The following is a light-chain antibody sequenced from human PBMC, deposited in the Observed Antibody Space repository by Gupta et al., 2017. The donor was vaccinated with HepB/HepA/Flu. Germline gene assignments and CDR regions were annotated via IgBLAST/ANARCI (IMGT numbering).Light chain of an antibody. Sequence: DMVMPASPDFPAVSLGEGASLNCKSIQSIVSNSLNKTYLASYQQKPGQPPKFLIYWASIRESGVPDRFSGGGSGTEFTLTISSLQPEDVAVYSCQQYYSGPPTFGQGTKVEI. CDR1: QSIVSNSLNKTY. J-gene: IGKJ1*01. CDR3: QQYYSGPPT. V-gene: IGKV4-1*01. CDR2: WAS.